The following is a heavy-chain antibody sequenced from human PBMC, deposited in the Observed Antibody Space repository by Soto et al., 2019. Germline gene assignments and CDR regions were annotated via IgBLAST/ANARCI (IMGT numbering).Heavy chain of an antibody. CDR1: GFTFDDYT. J-gene: IGHJ2*01. Sequence: ESGGVVVQPGGSLRLSCAASGFTFDDYTMHWVRQAPGKGLEWVSLISWDGGSTYYADSVKGRFTISRDNSKNSLYLQMNSLRTEDTALYYCAKDSGIAAAGSWYFDLWGRGTLVTVSS. CDR2: ISWDGGST. CDR3: AKDSGIAAAGSWYFDL. D-gene: IGHD6-13*01. V-gene: IGHV3-43*01.